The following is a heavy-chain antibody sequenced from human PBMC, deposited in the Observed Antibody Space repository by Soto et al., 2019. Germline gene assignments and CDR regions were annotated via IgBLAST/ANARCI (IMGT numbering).Heavy chain of an antibody. CDR1: GYTFTSYG. V-gene: IGHV1-18*04. CDR3: ATVRVAATVDAFDI. D-gene: IGHD1-26*01. CDR2: ISAYNGNT. J-gene: IGHJ3*02. Sequence: ASVKVSCKASGYTFTSYGISWVRQAPGQGLEWMGWISAYNGNTNYAQKLQGRVTMTTDTSTSTAYMELRSLRSDDTAVYYCATVRVAATVDAFDIWGQGTMVTVSS.